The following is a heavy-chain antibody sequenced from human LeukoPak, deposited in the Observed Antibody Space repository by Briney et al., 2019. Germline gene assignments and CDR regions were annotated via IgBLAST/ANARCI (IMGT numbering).Heavy chain of an antibody. V-gene: IGHV3-30-3*01. J-gene: IGHJ3*02. CDR3: ARDLIGDGSGSYYDAFDI. CDR2: ISYDGSNK. CDR1: GFTFSSYA. Sequence: GGSLRLSCAASGFTFSSYAMHWVRQAPGKGLEWVAVISYDGSNKYYADSAKGRFTISRDNSKNTLYLQMNSLRAEDTAVYYCARDLIGDGSGSYYDAFDIWGQGTMVTVSS. D-gene: IGHD3-10*01.